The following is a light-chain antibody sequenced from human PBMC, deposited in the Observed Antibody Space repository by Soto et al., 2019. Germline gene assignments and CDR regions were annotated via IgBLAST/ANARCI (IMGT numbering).Light chain of an antibody. J-gene: IGKJ4*01. CDR1: QGIGSY. CDR2: TTS. Sequence: DIQLTQSPSFLSASVGDRVTITCRASQGIGSYLAWYQQKPGKAPNLLIYTTSTLQSGVPSRFSGSGSGTEFTLTISSLQPEDVATYYCQQFNSYPLTFGGGTKVEI. V-gene: IGKV1-9*01. CDR3: QQFNSYPLT.